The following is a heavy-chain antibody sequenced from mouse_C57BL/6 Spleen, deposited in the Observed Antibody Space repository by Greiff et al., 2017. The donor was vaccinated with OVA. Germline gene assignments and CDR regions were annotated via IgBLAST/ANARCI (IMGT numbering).Heavy chain of an antibody. Sequence: VQLKQSGPELVKPGASVKISCKASGYSFTGYYMNWVKQSPEKSLEWIGEINPSTGGTTYNQKFKAKATLTVDKSSSTAYMQRKSLTSEDSAVYYCARGGSAYAMGYWGQGTSVTVSS. CDR1: GYSFTGYY. CDR2: INPSTGGT. CDR3: ARGGSAYAMGY. V-gene: IGHV1-42*01. J-gene: IGHJ4*01. D-gene: IGHD1-1*02.